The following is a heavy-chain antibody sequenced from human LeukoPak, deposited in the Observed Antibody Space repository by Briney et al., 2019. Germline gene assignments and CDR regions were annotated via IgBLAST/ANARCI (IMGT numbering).Heavy chain of an antibody. D-gene: IGHD3-3*01. CDR1: GGSISSYY. J-gene: IGHJ4*02. CDR2: IYYSGST. V-gene: IGHV4-59*01. Sequence: SETLSPTCTVSGGSISSYYWSWIRQPPGKGLEWIGYIYYSGSTNYNPSLKSRVTISVDMSKNQFSLKLSSVTAADTAVYYCARALDFGVVTWGQGTLVTVSS. CDR3: ARALDFGVVT.